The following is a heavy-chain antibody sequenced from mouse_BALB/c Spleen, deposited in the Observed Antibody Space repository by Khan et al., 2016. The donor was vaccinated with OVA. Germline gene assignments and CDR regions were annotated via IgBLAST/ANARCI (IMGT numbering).Heavy chain of an antibody. J-gene: IGHJ3*01. CDR1: GYTFTDYY. D-gene: IGHD2-2*01. CDR3: ARSGIGSFAY. CDR2: IYPGSGNN. Sequence: QVQLKQSGAELARPGASVKLSCKASGYTFTDYYINWVKPRTGQGLEWIGEIYPGSGNNYYNEKFKGQATLTADKSTSTAFMQLSSLTSEDSAVYFCARSGIGSFAYWGQGTLVTVSA. V-gene: IGHV1-77*01.